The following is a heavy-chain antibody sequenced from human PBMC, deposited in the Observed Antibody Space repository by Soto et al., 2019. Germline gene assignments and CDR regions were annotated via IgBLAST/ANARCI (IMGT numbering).Heavy chain of an antibody. Sequence: GGSLRLSCAASGFTFSSYSISWVRPAPGKGLEWVSGFRSSGDGGTTYYADSVKGRFTISRDNSKNTLFLQMNSLRAEDTAIYYCAKKVNSGPGSQYFDYWGQGTLVTVSS. CDR2: FRSSGDGGTT. CDR3: AKKVNSGPGSQYFDY. CDR1: GFTFSSYS. D-gene: IGHD3-10*01. J-gene: IGHJ4*02. V-gene: IGHV3-23*01.